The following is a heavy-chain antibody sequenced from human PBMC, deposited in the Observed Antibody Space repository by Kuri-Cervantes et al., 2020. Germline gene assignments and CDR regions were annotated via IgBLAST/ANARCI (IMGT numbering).Heavy chain of an antibody. D-gene: IGHD3-16*01. J-gene: IGHJ4*02. CDR1: GGFINSRSFC. Sequence: SETLSLTCTVSGGFINSRSFCWGWIRQPAGKGLEWIGSHFHSGSTNYNPSLRSRVTISADTSKNQFSLNLRSATAAGTAVYYCARCNADYGDFDNWGQGTLVTVSS. CDR3: ARCNADYGDFDN. V-gene: IGHV4-39*01. CDR2: HFHSGST.